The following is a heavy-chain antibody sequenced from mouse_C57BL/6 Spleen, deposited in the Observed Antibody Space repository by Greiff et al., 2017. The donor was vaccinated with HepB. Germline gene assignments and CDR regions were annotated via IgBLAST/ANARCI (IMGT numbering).Heavy chain of an antibody. D-gene: IGHD2-3*01. J-gene: IGHJ2*01. CDR3: ARGGYYDY. V-gene: IGHV1-7*01. Sequence: QVQLQQSGAELAKPGASVKLSCKASGYTFTSYWMHWVKQRPGQGLEWIGYITPSSGYTKYNQKFKDKATLTANKSSRTAYLQLNSLTYEVSVVYYCARGGYYDYWGQGTTLTVSS. CDR2: ITPSSGYT. CDR1: GYTFTSYW.